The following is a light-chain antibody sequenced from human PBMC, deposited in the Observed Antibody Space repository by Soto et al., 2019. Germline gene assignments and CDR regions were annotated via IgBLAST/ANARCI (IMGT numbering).Light chain of an antibody. CDR3: QQYNNWPPLT. CDR2: GAS. V-gene: IGKV3D-15*01. CDR1: QNIDNN. Sequence: EIVMTQSPATLSVSPGDRVTLSCRASQNIDNNLAWYQQRPGQPPRLLIYGASTRANGIPARFSGGGSGTEFTLTISSLQSEDFAVYCCQQYNNWPPLTFGGGTKVEIK. J-gene: IGKJ4*01.